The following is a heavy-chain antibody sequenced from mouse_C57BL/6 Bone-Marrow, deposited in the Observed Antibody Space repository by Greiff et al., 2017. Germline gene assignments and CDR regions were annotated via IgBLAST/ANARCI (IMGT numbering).Heavy chain of an antibody. Sequence: DVKLVESGGGLVQPKGSLKLSCAASGFSFNTYAMNWVRQAPGKGLEWVARIRSKSNNYATYYADSVKDRFTISRDDSESMLYLQMNNLKTEDTAMYYCVRGTGTSDFDYWGQGTTLTVSS. CDR1: GFSFNTYA. V-gene: IGHV10-1*01. J-gene: IGHJ2*01. D-gene: IGHD3-3*01. CDR3: VRGTGTSDFDY. CDR2: IRSKSNNYAT.